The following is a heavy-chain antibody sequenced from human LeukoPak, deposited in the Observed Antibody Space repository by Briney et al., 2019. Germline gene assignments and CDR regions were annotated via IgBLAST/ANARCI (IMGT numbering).Heavy chain of an antibody. CDR1: GGTFSSYA. CDR2: NIPIFGTA. J-gene: IGHJ3*02. Sequence: VKVSCKASGGTFSSYAISWVRQAPGQGLEWMGGNIPIFGTANYAQKFQGRVTITADESTSTAYMELSSLRSEDAAVYYCARPVEMATHRGPHDAFDIWGQGTMVTVSS. V-gene: IGHV1-69*13. D-gene: IGHD5-24*01. CDR3: ARPVEMATHRGPHDAFDI.